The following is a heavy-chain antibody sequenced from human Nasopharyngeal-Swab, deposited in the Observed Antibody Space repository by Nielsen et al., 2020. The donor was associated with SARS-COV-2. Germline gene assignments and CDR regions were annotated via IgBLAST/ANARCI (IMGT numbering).Heavy chain of an antibody. Sequence: GESLKISCTASGFSFNNYGMHWVRQAPGKGLEGVAVISYEGSKKKYAESVEGRFTISRDFSKNTLYLQMNSLRPEDTAMYYCAKANVIFWFGQFKNDGFDIWGQGTMVVVSS. CDR3: AKANVIFWFGQFKNDGFDI. J-gene: IGHJ3*02. V-gene: IGHV3-30*18. CDR1: GFSFNNYG. CDR2: ISYEGSKK. D-gene: IGHD3-10*01.